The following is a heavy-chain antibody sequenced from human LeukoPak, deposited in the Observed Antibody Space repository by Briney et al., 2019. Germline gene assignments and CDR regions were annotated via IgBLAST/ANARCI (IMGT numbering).Heavy chain of an antibody. V-gene: IGHV1-18*01. Sequence: ASVKVSCKASGYTFTSYGISWVRQAPGQGLEWMGWISAYNGNTSYAQKLQGRVTMTTDTSTSTAYMELRSLRSDDTAVYYCARVFCSSSHEMVCGFDPWGQGTLVTVSS. CDR2: ISAYNGNT. CDR1: GYTFTSYG. D-gene: IGHD6-13*01. CDR3: ARVFCSSSHEMVCGFDP. J-gene: IGHJ5*02.